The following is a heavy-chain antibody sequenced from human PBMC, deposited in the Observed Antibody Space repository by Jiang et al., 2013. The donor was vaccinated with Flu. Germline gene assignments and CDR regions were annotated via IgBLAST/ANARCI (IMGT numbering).Heavy chain of an antibody. D-gene: IGHD3-10*01. Sequence: SGSSLYTSGVGVGWIRQSPGKALEWLAVIYWDDYKRFSPSLRSRLTITKDTSTNQVVLTMTNMDPVDTGTYYCAHRLHYYGSGNYRSGWFDPWGQGTLVTVSS. J-gene: IGHJ5*02. CDR2: IYWDDYK. CDR3: AHRLHYYGSGNYRSGWFDP. V-gene: IGHV2-5*02. CDR1: GSSLYTSGVG.